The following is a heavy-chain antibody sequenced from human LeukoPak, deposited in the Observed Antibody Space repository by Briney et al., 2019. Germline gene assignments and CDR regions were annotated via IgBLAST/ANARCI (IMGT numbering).Heavy chain of an antibody. D-gene: IGHD3-10*01. V-gene: IGHV4-38-2*02. CDR3: ARGGYYGSGNDFRFDP. CDR1: GYSISSGYY. Sequence: SETLSLTCTVSGYSISSGYYWGWIRQPPGKGLQWIGTIYHSGNTYYNPSLKSRVTISVDTSKSQFSLKLSSVTAADTAVYYCARGGYYGSGNDFRFDPWGQGTLVTVSS. CDR2: IYHSGNT. J-gene: IGHJ5*02.